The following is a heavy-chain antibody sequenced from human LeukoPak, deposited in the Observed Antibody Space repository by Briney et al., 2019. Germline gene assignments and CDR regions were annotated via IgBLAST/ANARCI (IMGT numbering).Heavy chain of an antibody. CDR1: GGSISSYY. CDR3: ARVVESDYFDY. V-gene: IGHV4-59*01. D-gene: IGHD1-1*01. CDR2: IYYSGST. J-gene: IGHJ4*02. Sequence: SETLSLTCTVSGGSISSYYWSWIRQPPGKGLEWIGYIYYSGSTNYNPSLKSRVTISVDTSKNQFSLKLSSVTAADTAVYYCARVVESDYFDYWGQGTLVTVSS.